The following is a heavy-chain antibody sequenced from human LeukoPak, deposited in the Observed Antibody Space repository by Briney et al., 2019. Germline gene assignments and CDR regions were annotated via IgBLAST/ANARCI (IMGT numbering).Heavy chain of an antibody. CDR2: IYSGGST. CDR3: ARVRWGGGFGY. D-gene: IGHD4-17*01. CDR1: GFTVSSNY. J-gene: IGHJ4*02. Sequence: WGPLRLSCAASGFTVSSNYMSWVRQAPGKGLEWVSVIYSGGSTYYADSVKGRFTTSRDNSKNTLYLQMNSLRAEDTAVYYCARVRWGGGFGYWGQGTLVTVSS. V-gene: IGHV3-66*01.